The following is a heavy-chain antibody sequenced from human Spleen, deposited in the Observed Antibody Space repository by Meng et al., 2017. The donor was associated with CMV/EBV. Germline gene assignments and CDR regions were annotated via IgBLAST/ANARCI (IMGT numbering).Heavy chain of an antibody. Sequence: QGHLVQSGAELRKPGASVKVACKASGYTFTGYYMHCVRQAPGQGLEWMGWINPNSGGTNYAQKFQGRVTMTRDTSISTAYMELSRLRSDDTAVYYCAREYDYGDYWGQGTLVTVSS. V-gene: IGHV1-2*02. J-gene: IGHJ4*02. CDR2: INPNSGGT. CDR3: AREYDYGDY. CDR1: GYTFTGYY.